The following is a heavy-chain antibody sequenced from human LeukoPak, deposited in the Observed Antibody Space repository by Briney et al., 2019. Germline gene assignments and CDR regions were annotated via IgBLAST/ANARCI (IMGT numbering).Heavy chain of an antibody. D-gene: IGHD5-18*01. Sequence: SVKVSCKAPGGTFSSYAISWMRQAPGQGLEWMGGIIPIFGTANYAQKFQGRVTITTDESTSTAYMELSSLRSEDTAVYYCASHSYGLYYYYYYMDVWGKGTTVTVSS. CDR2: IIPIFGTA. CDR3: ASHSYGLYYYYYYMDV. J-gene: IGHJ6*03. CDR1: GGTFSSYA. V-gene: IGHV1-69*05.